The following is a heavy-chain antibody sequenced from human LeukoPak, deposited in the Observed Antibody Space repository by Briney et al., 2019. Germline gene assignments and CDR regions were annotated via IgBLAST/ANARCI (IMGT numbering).Heavy chain of an antibody. CDR1: GFXFSDYY. D-gene: IGHD5-18*01. Sequence: GGSLRLSCAASGFXFSDYYMSWIRQAPGKGLEWVSYISSSSYTNYADSVKGRFTISRDNAKNSLYLQMNSLRAEDTAVYYCAREWIQLADAFDIWGQGTMVTVSS. J-gene: IGHJ3*02. CDR2: ISSSSYT. CDR3: AREWIQLADAFDI. V-gene: IGHV3-11*05.